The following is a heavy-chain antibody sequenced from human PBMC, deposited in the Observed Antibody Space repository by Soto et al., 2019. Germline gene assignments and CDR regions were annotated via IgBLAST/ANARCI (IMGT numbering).Heavy chain of an antibody. Sequence: EVQLVESGGGLVQPGGSLRLSCAASGFTFSSYWMHWVRQAPGKGLVWVSSISTDASSTSYADPVKGRVTISRDNAKNTLDLQMNSVIAVDTAVYYCARLSNKSLENWGQGTLVIVSP. V-gene: IGHV3-74*01. CDR2: ISTDASST. CDR1: GFTFSSYW. CDR3: ARLSNKSLEN. J-gene: IGHJ1*01.